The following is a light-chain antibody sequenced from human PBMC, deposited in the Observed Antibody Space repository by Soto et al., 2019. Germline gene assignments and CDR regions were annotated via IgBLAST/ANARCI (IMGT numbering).Light chain of an antibody. CDR2: KAS. J-gene: IGKJ1*01. V-gene: IGKV1-5*03. CDR3: QQYNDNWT. CDR1: QSISSW. Sequence: DIQMTQSPSTLSASVGDRVTITCRASQSISSWLAWYQQKPGKAPRLLIYKASNLESGVPSRFSGSGSGTEFTLTISRLQPDDSATYYCQQYNDNWTFGQGTKVDIK.